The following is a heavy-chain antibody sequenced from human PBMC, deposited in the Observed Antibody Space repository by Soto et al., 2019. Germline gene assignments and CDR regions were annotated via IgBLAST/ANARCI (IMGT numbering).Heavy chain of an antibody. Sequence: SETLSLTCTVSGGSISSGCYYWTWIRQHPGKGLEWIGYNYYSGITYYNPSLKSRVTISLDTSKNQFSLKLSSVTAADTAVYYCARGLITGSHYSGGWYYFDSWGQGTQVTVSS. V-gene: IGHV4-31*03. CDR1: GGSISSGCYY. CDR2: NYYSGIT. J-gene: IGHJ4*02. D-gene: IGHD6-19*01. CDR3: ARGLITGSHYSGGWYYFDS.